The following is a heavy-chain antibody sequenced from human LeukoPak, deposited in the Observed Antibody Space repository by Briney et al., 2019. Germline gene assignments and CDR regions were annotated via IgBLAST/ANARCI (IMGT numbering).Heavy chain of an antibody. CDR3: ATLGATSFDY. Sequence: ASVKLSCKTSGYTFTDYYIHWLRQAPGQGLEWMGWIVPNSGGTKYAQKFQGRVTMTRDTSISTAYMELSRLRYGDTAVYYCATLGATSFDYWGQGALVTVSS. CDR1: GYTFTDYY. V-gene: IGHV1-2*02. D-gene: IGHD1-26*01. J-gene: IGHJ4*02. CDR2: IVPNSGGT.